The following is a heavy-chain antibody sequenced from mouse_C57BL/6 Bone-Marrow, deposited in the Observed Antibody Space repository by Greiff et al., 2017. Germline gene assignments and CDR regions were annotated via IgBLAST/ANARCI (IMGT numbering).Heavy chain of an antibody. CDR1: GYTFTDYE. J-gene: IGHJ1*03. D-gene: IGHD2-4*01. Sequence: VQRVESGAELVRPGASVTLSCKASGYTFTDYEMHWVKQTPVHGLEWIGAIDPETGGTAYNQKFKGKAILTADKSSSTAYMELRSLTSEDSAVYYCTRDDYDESLYFDVWGTGTTVTVSS. V-gene: IGHV1-15*01. CDR2: IDPETGGT. CDR3: TRDDYDESLYFDV.